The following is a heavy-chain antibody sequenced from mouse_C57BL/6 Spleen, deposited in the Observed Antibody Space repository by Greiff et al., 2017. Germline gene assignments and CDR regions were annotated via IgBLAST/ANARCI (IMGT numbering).Heavy chain of an antibody. CDR1: GFTFSDYG. J-gene: IGHJ4*01. V-gene: IGHV5-17*01. CDR3: ASRGNYAMDY. CDR2: ISSGSSTI. Sequence: EVMLVESGGGLVKPGGSLKLSCAASGFTFSDYGMHWVRQAPEKGLEWVAYISSGSSTIYYADTVKGRFTISRDNAKNTLFLQMTSLRSEDTAMYYCASRGNYAMDYWGQGTSVTVSS. D-gene: IGHD3-3*01.